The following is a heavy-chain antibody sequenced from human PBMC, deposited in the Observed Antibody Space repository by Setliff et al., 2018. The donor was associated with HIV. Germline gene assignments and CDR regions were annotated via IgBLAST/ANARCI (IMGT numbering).Heavy chain of an antibody. CDR3: ARAKAVGGVIITGGLDV. CDR1: GQSFTNYD. Sequence: ASVKVSCKPSGQSFTNYDIHWLRRASGQGLEWTGWMNPKSGVSGSALKFHDRVTMTRDTSTLTLYMELSSLTSEDTAVYYCARAKAVGGVIITGGLDVWGQGTTVTV. D-gene: IGHD3-16*02. V-gene: IGHV1-8*01. J-gene: IGHJ6*02. CDR2: MNPKSGVS.